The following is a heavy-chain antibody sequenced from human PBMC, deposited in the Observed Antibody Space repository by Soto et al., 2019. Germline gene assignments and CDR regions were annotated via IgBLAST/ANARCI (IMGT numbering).Heavy chain of an antibody. Sequence: GASVKVSCKASGFTFTNSAVQWVRQARGQRLEWIGWIDVGSANANYAHMLQERVTISRDMSTSTAYMELNSLRAEDTAVYYCAKDQLYIRGVIHNWFDPWGQGTLVTVSS. CDR3: AKDQLYIRGVIHNWFDP. CDR2: IDVGSANA. V-gene: IGHV1-58*01. D-gene: IGHD3-10*02. CDR1: GFTFTNSA. J-gene: IGHJ5*02.